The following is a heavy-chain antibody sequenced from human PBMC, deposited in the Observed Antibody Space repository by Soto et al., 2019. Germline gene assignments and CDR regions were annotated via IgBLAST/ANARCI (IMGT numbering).Heavy chain of an antibody. CDR2: ISSSSSYI. D-gene: IGHD3-10*01. J-gene: IGHJ4*02. V-gene: IGHV3-21*01. CDR3: ARDRDGSGSIIFDY. Sequence: PGGSLRLSCAASGFTFSSYSMNWVRQAPGKGLEWVSSISSSSSYIYYADSVKGRFTISRDNAKNSLYLQMNSLRAEDTVVYYCARDRDGSGSIIFDYWGQGTLVTVSS. CDR1: GFTFSSYS.